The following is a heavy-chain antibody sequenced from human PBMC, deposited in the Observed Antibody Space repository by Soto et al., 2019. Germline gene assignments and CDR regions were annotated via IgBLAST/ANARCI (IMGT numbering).Heavy chain of an antibody. CDR3: ARGYCSSTSCYLYYYYGMDV. D-gene: IGHD2-2*01. J-gene: IGHJ6*02. V-gene: IGHV5-51*01. Sequence: GESLKISCKGSGYSFTSYWIGWVRQMPGKGLEWMGIIYPGDSDTRYSPSFQGQVTISADKSISTAYLQWGSLKASDTAMYYCARGYCSSTSCYLYYYYGMDVWGQGTTVTVSS. CDR2: IYPGDSDT. CDR1: GYSFTSYW.